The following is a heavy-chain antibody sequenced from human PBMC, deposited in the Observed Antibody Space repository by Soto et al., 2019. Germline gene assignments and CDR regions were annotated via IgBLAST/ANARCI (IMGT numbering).Heavy chain of an antibody. V-gene: IGHV4-34*01. CDR1: GGSFSGYY. J-gene: IGHJ4*02. Sequence: PSETLSLTCAVYGGSFSGYYWSWIRQPPGKGLEWIGEINHSGSTNYNPSLKSRVTISVDTSKNQFSLKLSSVTAADTAVYYCARGSAVTYYYGSGSYGGRYYFGYWGQGTLVTVSS. CDR2: INHSGST. CDR3: ARGSAVTYYYGSGSYGGRYYFGY. D-gene: IGHD3-10*01.